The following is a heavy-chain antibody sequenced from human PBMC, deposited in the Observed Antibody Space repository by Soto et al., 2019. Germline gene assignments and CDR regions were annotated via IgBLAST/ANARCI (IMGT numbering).Heavy chain of an antibody. CDR3: ARVNDYDSIDY. CDR1: GGSISSGDYY. CDR2: IYYSGST. D-gene: IGHD3-22*01. J-gene: IGHJ4*02. Sequence: PSETLSLTCTVSGGSISSGDYYWSWIRQPPGKGPEWIGYIYYSGSTYYNPSLKSRVTISVDTSKNQFSLKLSSVTAADTAVYYCARVNDYDSIDYWGQGTLVNVSS. V-gene: IGHV4-30-4*01.